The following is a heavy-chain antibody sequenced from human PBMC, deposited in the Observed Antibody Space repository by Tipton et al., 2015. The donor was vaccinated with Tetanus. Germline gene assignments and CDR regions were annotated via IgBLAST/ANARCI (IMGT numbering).Heavy chain of an antibody. J-gene: IGHJ6*02. Sequence: QSGAEVKKPGASVKVSCKAFAYAFTSYDLNWVRQATGQGLEWLGYMNPNTGHAYYAQKFQGRVTMTRDTSMSTAFMEVTRLGSEDTAIYYCARTLRGTTRVGFQYLSYYRMDVWGQGTTVTVSS. CDR2: MNPNTGHA. V-gene: IGHV1-8*01. D-gene: IGHD4-17*01. CDR3: ARTLRGTTRVGFQYLSYYRMDV. CDR1: AYAFTSYD.